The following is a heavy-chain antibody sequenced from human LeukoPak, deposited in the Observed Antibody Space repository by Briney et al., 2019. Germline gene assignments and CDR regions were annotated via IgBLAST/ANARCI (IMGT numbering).Heavy chain of an antibody. Sequence: GGSLRLSCAASGFTFSSYGMHWVRQAPGKGLEWVAVISYDGSNKYYADSVKGRFTISRDNSKNTLYLQMNSLRAEDTAVYYCAKDSGIAAALFDYWGQGTLVTVSS. CDR3: AKDSGIAAALFDY. V-gene: IGHV3-30*18. CDR1: GFTFSSYG. CDR2: ISYDGSNK. J-gene: IGHJ4*02. D-gene: IGHD6-13*01.